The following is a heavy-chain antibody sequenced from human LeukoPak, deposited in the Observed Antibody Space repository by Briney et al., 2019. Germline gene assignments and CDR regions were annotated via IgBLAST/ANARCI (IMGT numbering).Heavy chain of an antibody. CDR3: AELGITMIGGV. Sequence: GGSLRLSCAASGFTFRTYAMDWVRQAPGQGLEWVSYLSSSSSVIYHADSVKGRFTISRDNAKNSLYLQMNSLRAEDTAVYYCAELGITMIGGVWGKGTTVTISS. J-gene: IGHJ6*04. D-gene: IGHD3-10*02. V-gene: IGHV3-21*05. CDR2: LSSSSSVI. CDR1: GFTFRTYA.